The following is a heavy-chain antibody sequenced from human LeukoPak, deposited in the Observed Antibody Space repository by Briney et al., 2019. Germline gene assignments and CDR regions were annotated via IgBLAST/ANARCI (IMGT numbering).Heavy chain of an antibody. CDR3: AREDGGYDYDYYYYGMDV. CDR1: GGSISSGGYY. J-gene: IGHJ6*02. D-gene: IGHD5-12*01. CDR2: IYHSGST. Sequence: SKTLSLTCTVSGGSISSGGYYWSWIRQPPGKGLEWIGYIYHSGSTYYNPSLKSRVTISVDMSKNQFSLKLSSVTAADTAVYYCAREDGGYDYDYYYYGMDVWGQGTTVTVSS. V-gene: IGHV4-30-2*01.